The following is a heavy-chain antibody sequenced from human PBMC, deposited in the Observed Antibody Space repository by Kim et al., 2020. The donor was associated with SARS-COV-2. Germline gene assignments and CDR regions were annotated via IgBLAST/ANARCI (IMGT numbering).Heavy chain of an antibody. Sequence: GGSLRLSCAASGFILSSYSMNWVRQAPGKGLEWVSYISSGGSSIYYADSVKGRFTISRDNAKNSLYLQMNSLRAEDTAVYYCARVSWTPRSMDVWGQGTTVTVSS. V-gene: IGHV3-48*04. D-gene: IGHD3-10*01. CDR2: ISSGGSSI. J-gene: IGHJ6*02. CDR3: ARVSWTPRSMDV. CDR1: GFILSSYS.